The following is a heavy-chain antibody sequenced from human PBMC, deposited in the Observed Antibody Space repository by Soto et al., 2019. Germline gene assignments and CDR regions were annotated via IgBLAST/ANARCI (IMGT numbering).Heavy chain of an antibody. CDR1: GDSVSSNSAA. CDR3: ARVLPIAVAGTASYYGMDV. V-gene: IGHV6-1*01. Sequence: SQTLSLTCVISGDSVSSNSAAWNWIRQSPSRGLEWLGRTYYRSKWYNDYAVSVKSRITINPDTSKNQFSLQLNSVTPEDTAVYYCARVLPIAVAGTASYYGMDVWGQGTTVTVSS. D-gene: IGHD6-19*01. CDR2: TYYRSKWYN. J-gene: IGHJ6*02.